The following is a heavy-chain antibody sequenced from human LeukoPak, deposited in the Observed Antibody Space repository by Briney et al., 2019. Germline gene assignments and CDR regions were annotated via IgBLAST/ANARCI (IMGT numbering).Heavy chain of an antibody. CDR2: IQNDGIY. CDR3: ARDHAIYYYYYMDV. CDR1: GFTFSSFG. J-gene: IGHJ6*03. V-gene: IGHV3-30*12. D-gene: IGHD2-2*01. Sequence: GGSLRLSCAASGFTFSSFGMHWARQAPGRGLEWVAAIQNDGIYYAESVKGRFTISRDNSKSTVYLQMNSLRAEDTAVYYCARDHAIYYYYYMDVWGKGTTVTVSS.